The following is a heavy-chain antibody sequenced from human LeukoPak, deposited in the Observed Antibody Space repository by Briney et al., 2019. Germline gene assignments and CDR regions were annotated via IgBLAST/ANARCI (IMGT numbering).Heavy chain of an antibody. Sequence: GRSLRLSCAASGFTFSRYGMNWVRQAPGKGLEWVSAISSSGTYMYYGDSVKGRFTISRDNVKNSLFLQMNSLSGEDTAVYYCARGHDYGDGGQWGQGTLVTVSS. V-gene: IGHV3-21*01. D-gene: IGHD4-17*01. CDR3: ARGHDYGDGGQ. CDR2: ISSSGTYM. J-gene: IGHJ4*02. CDR1: GFTFSRYG.